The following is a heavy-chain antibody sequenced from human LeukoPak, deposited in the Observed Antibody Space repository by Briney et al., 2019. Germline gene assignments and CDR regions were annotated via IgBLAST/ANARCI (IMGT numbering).Heavy chain of an antibody. V-gene: IGHV3-53*01. Sequence: GGSLRLSCAASGFTVSSNYMSWVRQAPGKGLEWVSAIYSGGTTNHADSVKGRFTVSRDNSKNTLYLQMNSLRAEDTAAYFCARGSSRAFDYWGQGTLVTVSS. CDR1: GFTVSSNY. CDR2: IYSGGTT. CDR3: ARGSSRAFDY. D-gene: IGHD2-2*01. J-gene: IGHJ4*02.